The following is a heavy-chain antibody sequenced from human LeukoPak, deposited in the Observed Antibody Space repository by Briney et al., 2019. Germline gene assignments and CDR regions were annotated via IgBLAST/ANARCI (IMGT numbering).Heavy chain of an antibody. D-gene: IGHD3-3*01. V-gene: IGHV3-23*01. J-gene: IGHJ4*02. CDR3: AREATGFWSGYYEY. Sequence: GGSLRLSCAASGFTFSIYAMSWVRQAPGKGLEWVSAISGSGGSTYYADSVKGRFTISRDNSKNSLYVHMNSLRAEDTAVYYCAREATGFWSGYYEYWGQGTLVTVSS. CDR2: ISGSGGST. CDR1: GFTFSIYA.